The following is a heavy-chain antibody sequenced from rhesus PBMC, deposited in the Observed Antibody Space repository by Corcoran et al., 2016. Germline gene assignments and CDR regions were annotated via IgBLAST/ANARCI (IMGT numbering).Heavy chain of an antibody. D-gene: IGHD2-15*01. CDR3: ARTDGSGTYYPVFDY. V-gene: IGHV4-160*01. J-gene: IGHJ4*01. CDR1: GGSISSNY. CDR2: IYGSGGST. Sequence: QVQLQESGPGLVKPSETLSLTCAVSGGSISSNYWSWIRQPPGKGRAWIGGIYGSGGSTDYNPSLKSRFTISTDTSKNQFSLKLGSVTAADTAVYYCARTDGSGTYYPVFDYWGQGVLVTVSS.